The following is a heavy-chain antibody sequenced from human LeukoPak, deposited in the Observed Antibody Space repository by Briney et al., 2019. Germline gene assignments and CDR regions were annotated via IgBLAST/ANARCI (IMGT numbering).Heavy chain of an antibody. Sequence: GGSLRLSCAASGYTFCRYAISWVRQAPGKGLEWVSHISGSGGSTYYADSVRGRFTLSRDKSKNTLYLQMNSPRDEDTAVYFFAKDSTSGIYLHYFDYWGQGTLVTVSS. D-gene: IGHD1-26*01. CDR3: AKDSTSGIYLHYFDY. CDR1: GYTFCRYA. V-gene: IGHV3-23*01. J-gene: IGHJ4*02. CDR2: ISGSGGST.